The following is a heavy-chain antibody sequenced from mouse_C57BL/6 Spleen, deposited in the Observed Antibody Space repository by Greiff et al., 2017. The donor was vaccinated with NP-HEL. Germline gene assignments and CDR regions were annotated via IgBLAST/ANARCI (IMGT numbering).Heavy chain of an antibody. CDR1: GYTFTSYW. J-gene: IGHJ3*01. Sequence: QVQLQQPGAELVKPGASVKLSCKASGYTFTSYWMQWVKQRPGQGLEWIGEIDPSDSYTNYNQKFKGKATLTVDTSSSTAYMQLSSLTSEDSAVYYCARHYDYDGGFAYWGQVTLVTVSA. CDR3: ARHYDYDGGFAY. V-gene: IGHV1-50*01. CDR2: IDPSDSYT. D-gene: IGHD2-4*01.